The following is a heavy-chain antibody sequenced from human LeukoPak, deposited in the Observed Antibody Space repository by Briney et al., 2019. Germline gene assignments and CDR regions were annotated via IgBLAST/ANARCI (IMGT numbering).Heavy chain of an antibody. CDR1: NYSISNSLY. Sequence: PSETLSLTCSGSNYSISNSLYWGWLRQRPGKGLEWIGSIYRSGSTFYNPSLKSRVTISLDTSKNQFSLKLRSVTAADTAVYFCARGTYGYYMDVWGKGTTVTVSS. J-gene: IGHJ6*03. CDR2: IYRSGST. D-gene: IGHD4-17*01. V-gene: IGHV4-38-2*02. CDR3: ARGTYGYYMDV.